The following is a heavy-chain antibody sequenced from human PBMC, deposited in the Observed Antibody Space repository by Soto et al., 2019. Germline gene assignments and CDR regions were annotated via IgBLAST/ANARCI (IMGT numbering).Heavy chain of an antibody. V-gene: IGHV4-61*01. CDR3: AGALLGNCFDP. J-gene: IGHJ5*02. CDR1: RRSVSFGSYY. Sequence: SETLSVTCIFSRRSVSFGSYYWSWIRQPPGKGLEWIGYIYYSGSTNYNPSLKRRVTISVDTSKNQFSLKLSSVTAADTAVYYCAGALLGNCFDPWGQGTLVTVSS. D-gene: IGHD3-10*01. CDR2: IYYSGST.